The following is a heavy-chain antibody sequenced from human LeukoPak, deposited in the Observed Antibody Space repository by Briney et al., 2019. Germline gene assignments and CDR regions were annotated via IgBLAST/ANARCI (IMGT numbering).Heavy chain of an antibody. CDR2: IKQDGSEK. J-gene: IGHJ3*02. CDR1: GFTFSSYW. V-gene: IGHV3-7*01. Sequence: GGSLRLSCAASGFTFSSYWMSWVRQAPGKGLEWVANIKQDGSEKYYVDSVKGRFTISRDNAKNSLYLQMNSLRAEDTAVYYCARDPAYYYDSSGYYSDAFDNWGQGTMVTVSS. CDR3: ARDPAYYYDSSGYYSDAFDN. D-gene: IGHD3-22*01.